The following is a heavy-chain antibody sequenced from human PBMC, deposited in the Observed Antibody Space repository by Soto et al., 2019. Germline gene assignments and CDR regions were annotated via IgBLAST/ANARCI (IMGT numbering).Heavy chain of an antibody. CDR1: GGSISSGGYS. V-gene: IGHV4-30-2*01. D-gene: IGHD2-15*01. Sequence: PSETLSLTCAVSGGSISSGGYSWSWIWQPPGKGLEWIGYIYHSGSTYNNPSLKSRVTISVDRSKNQFSLRLNSVTPEDTAVYYCARGAYCSGGSCYWWFDPWGQGTLVTVSS. J-gene: IGHJ5*02. CDR2: IYHSGST. CDR3: ARGAYCSGGSCYWWFDP.